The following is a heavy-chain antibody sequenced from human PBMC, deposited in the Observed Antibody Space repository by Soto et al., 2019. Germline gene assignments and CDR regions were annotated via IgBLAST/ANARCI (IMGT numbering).Heavy chain of an antibody. Sequence: SETLSLTCTVSGGSVSSSSDYWGWVREAPGRGLDWFGSVFYSATPYYNPSLETRFTISVDKSKTQFSLKLMSLSAADTAFFFFGSLEGLPTISYYFAFWGQGALVPVSS. CDR2: VFYSATP. V-gene: IGHV4-39*01. CDR3: GSLEGLPTISYYFAF. J-gene: IGHJ4*02. D-gene: IGHD1-1*01. CDR1: GGSVSSSSDY.